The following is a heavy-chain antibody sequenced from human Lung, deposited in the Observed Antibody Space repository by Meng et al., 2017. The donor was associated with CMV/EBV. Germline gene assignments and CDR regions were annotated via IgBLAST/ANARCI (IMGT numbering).Heavy chain of an antibody. D-gene: IGHD2-15*01. CDR2: FVNYVDT. CDR1: GYTFGSYG. CDR3: ASGTPGRSYCDY. V-gene: IGHV1-18*01. Sequence: QGHLLQAGTWVKKPGASGRVSCKASGYTFGSYGICWGRQAPGQGLEWMGWFVNYVDTYPAPKFQGRVTMTTDTHTNTAFMELRSLTSDDTAVYYCASGTPGRSYCDYWGQGTLVTVSS. J-gene: IGHJ4*02.